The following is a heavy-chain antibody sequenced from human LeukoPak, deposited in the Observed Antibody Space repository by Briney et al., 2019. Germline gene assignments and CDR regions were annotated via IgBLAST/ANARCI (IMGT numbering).Heavy chain of an antibody. CDR1: GGSISSSSYY. V-gene: IGHV4-39*07. J-gene: IGHJ5*02. CDR3: ARDLGHYDILTGYYKSNWFDP. CDR2: IYYSGST. D-gene: IGHD3-9*01. Sequence: SETLSLTCTVSGGSISSSSYYWGWIRQPPGKGLEWIGRIYYSGSTYYDSSLKSRVTISVDSSKNQFSLKLSSVTAADTAVYYCARDLGHYDILTGYYKSNWFDPWGQGTRVTVSS.